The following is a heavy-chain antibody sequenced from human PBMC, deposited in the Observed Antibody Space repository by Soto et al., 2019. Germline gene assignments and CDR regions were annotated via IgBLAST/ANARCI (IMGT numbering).Heavy chain of an antibody. CDR3: ARVADYIWGSYRYTGPAFDI. CDR1: GDTFTSYG. CDR2: ISAYNGNT. D-gene: IGHD3-16*02. J-gene: IGHJ3*02. V-gene: IGHV1-18*01. Sequence: ASVKVSCEASGDTFTSYGISWVRQAPGQGLEWMGWISAYNGNTNYAQKLQGRVTMTTDTSTSTAYMELRSLRSDDTAVYYCARVADYIWGSYRYTGPAFDIWGQGTMVTVSS.